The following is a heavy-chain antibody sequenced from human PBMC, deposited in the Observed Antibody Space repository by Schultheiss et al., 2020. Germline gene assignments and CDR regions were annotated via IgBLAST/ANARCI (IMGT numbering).Heavy chain of an antibody. V-gene: IGHV3-23*01. CDR2: ISGSGGST. CDR3: AKALRASSYDY. J-gene: IGHJ4*02. CDR1: GFTFSSYS. D-gene: IGHD2-2*01. Sequence: GGSLRLSCAASGFTFSSYSMNWVRQAPGKGLEWVSAISGSGGSTYYADSVKGRFTISRDNSKNTLYLQMNSLRAEDTAVYYCAKALRASSYDYWGQGTLVTVSS.